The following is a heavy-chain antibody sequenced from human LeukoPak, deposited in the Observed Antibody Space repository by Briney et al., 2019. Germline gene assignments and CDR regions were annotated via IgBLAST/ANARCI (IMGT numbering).Heavy chain of an antibody. CDR1: GGSISSYY. D-gene: IGHD5-18*01. J-gene: IGHJ4*02. CDR3: ARDSYGFNYFDY. V-gene: IGHV4-59*01. Sequence: SETLSPTCTVSGGSISSYYWSWIRQPPGKGLEWIGYIYYSGSTNYNPSLKSRVTISVDTSKNQFSLKLSSVTAADTAVYYCARDSYGFNYFDYWGQGTLVTVSS. CDR2: IYYSGST.